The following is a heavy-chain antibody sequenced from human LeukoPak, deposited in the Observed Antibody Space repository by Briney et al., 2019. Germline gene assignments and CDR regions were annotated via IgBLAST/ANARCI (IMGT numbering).Heavy chain of an antibody. CDR2: IYYSGST. D-gene: IGHD6-13*01. J-gene: IGHJ1*01. CDR1: GVSISSSSYY. Sequence: PSETLSLTCTVSGVSISSSSYYWGWIRQPPGKGLEWIGSIYYSGSTYYNPPLKSRVTISVDTSKNQFSLKLSSVTAADTAVYYCARHKGGQQLDAEYFQHWGQGTLVTVSS. CDR3: ARHKGGQQLDAEYFQH. V-gene: IGHV4-39*01.